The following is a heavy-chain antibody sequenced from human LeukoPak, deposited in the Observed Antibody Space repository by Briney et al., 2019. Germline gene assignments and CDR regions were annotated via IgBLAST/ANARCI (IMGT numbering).Heavy chain of an antibody. CDR1: GGSFTPYY. V-gene: IGHV4-34*01. D-gene: IGHD6-19*01. Sequence: KTSETLSLTCAVYGGSFTPYYWTWIRQPPGKGLEWIGEVHHSGKTHYKPSLTSRLTISLDTSKNQFSLNLISVTAADTAVYFCARGLSSGWVDYWGQGTLVTVSS. CDR2: VHHSGKT. CDR3: ARGLSSGWVDY. J-gene: IGHJ4*02.